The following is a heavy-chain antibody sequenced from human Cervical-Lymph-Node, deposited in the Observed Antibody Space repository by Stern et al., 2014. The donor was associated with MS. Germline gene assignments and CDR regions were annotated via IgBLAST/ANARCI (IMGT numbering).Heavy chain of an antibody. V-gene: IGHV3-48*02. J-gene: IGHJ4*02. CDR2: ISSSSSTI. CDR1: GFTFSSYS. D-gene: IGHD7-27*01. CDR3: ERTHWTGLGIDY. Sequence: VQLVESGGGLVQPGGSLRLYCAASGFTFSSYSMNWVRQAPGKGLEWVSYISSSSSTIYYADSVKGRFTISRDNAKNSLYLQMNSLRDEDTAVYYCERTHWTGLGIDYWGQGTLVTVSS.